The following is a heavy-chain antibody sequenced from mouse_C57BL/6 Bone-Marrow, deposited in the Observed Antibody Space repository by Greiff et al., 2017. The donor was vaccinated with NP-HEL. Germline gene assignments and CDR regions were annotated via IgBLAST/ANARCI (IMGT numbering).Heavy chain of an antibody. CDR2: LDPENGDT. V-gene: IGHV14-4*01. J-gene: IGHJ4*01. Sequence: EVQLQQSGAELVRPGASVKLSCTASGFTIKDDYMHWVKQRPEPGLEWIGWLDPENGDTEYASQFQGKATITADTSANTAYLQLSSLTSEDTAVYYCTTYYYGSSFDYWGQGTSVTVSS. CDR3: TTYYYGSSFDY. D-gene: IGHD1-1*01. CDR1: GFTIKDDY.